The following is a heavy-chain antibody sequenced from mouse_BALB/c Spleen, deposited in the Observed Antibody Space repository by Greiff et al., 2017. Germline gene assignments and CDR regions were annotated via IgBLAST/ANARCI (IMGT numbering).Heavy chain of an antibody. V-gene: IGHV3-2*02. CDR3: AIYGSSPNWYFDV. CDR1: GYSITSDYA. CDR2: ISYSGST. J-gene: IGHJ1*01. Sequence: DVQLQESGPGLVKPSQSLSLTCTVTGYSITSDYAWNWIRQFPGNKLEWMGYISYSGSTSYNPSLKSRISITRDTSKNQFFLQLNSVTTEDTATYYCAIYGSSPNWYFDVWGAGTTVTVSS. D-gene: IGHD1-1*01.